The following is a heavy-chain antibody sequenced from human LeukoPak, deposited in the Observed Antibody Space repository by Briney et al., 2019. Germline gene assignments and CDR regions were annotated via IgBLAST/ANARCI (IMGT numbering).Heavy chain of an antibody. D-gene: IGHD6-25*01. CDR3: ARDLFLYSSGWTGFFDY. CDR1: GYSFSSYG. Sequence: ASVKVSCKASGYSFSSYGISWVRQAPGQGLEWMGWINVHNGNTKYTQKFQGRVTMTTDTSTSTAYMKLRGLRSDDTAVYYCARDLFLYSSGWTGFFDYWGQGTLVTVSS. V-gene: IGHV1-18*01. CDR2: INVHNGNT. J-gene: IGHJ4*02.